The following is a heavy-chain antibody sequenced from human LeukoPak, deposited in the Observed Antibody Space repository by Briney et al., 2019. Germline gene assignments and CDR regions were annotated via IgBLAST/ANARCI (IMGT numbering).Heavy chain of an antibody. V-gene: IGHV3-74*01. CDR1: GFTFSRYW. J-gene: IGHJ4*02. CDR3: VRDLILVWTPGDDFDH. Sequence: GGSLRLSCAASGFTFSRYWMHWVRQVPGKGLEWVARINEDASTITYADSVKDRFTISRDNAKNTLYLQMNGLRAEGTAVYYCVRDLILVWTPGDDFDHWGQGTLVTVSS. CDR2: INEDASTI. D-gene: IGHD3-16*01.